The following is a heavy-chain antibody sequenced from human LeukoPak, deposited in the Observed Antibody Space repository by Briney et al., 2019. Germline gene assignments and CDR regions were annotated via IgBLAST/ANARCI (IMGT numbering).Heavy chain of an antibody. D-gene: IGHD6-19*01. CDR2: IIPILGIA. Sequence: AAVKVSRKASVGTFSSYAISWVGQAPGQGGEWMGRIIPILGIANYAQKFQGRVTITADKSTSTAYMELSSLRSEDTAVYYCAQRGASGAVAGTEADYCGQGTLVIVSS. CDR1: VGTFSSYA. J-gene: IGHJ4*02. V-gene: IGHV1-69*04. CDR3: AQRGASGAVAGTEADY.